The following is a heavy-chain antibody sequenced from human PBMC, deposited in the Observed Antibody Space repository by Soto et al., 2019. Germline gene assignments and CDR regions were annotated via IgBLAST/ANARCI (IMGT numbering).Heavy chain of an antibody. CDR2: IIPILDIA. Sequence: SVKVSCKASGGTFSSYTFSWVRQAPGQGLEWMGRIIPILDIASYAQKFQGRATITADKSTSTAYMELSSLRSEDTAVYYCARGYCNSGSCYSAPIDYWGQGTLVTVSS. CDR1: GGTFSSYT. CDR3: ARGYCNSGSCYSAPIDY. D-gene: IGHD2-15*01. V-gene: IGHV1-69*02. J-gene: IGHJ4*02.